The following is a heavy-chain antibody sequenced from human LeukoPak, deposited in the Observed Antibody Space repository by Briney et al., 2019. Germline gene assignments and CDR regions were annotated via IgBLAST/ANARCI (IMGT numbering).Heavy chain of an antibody. Sequence: ASVKVSCKASGYTFTGYYMHWVRQAPGQGLEWMGWINPNSGGTNYAQKLQGRVTMTRDTSISTAYMELSRLRSDDTAVYYCVRIAVAGTIEYFQHWGQGTLVTVSS. CDR3: VRIAVAGTIEYFQH. CDR1: GYTFTGYY. J-gene: IGHJ1*01. V-gene: IGHV1-2*02. D-gene: IGHD6-19*01. CDR2: INPNSGGT.